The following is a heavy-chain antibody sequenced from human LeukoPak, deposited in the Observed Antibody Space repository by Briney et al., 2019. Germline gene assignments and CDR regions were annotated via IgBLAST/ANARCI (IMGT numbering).Heavy chain of an antibody. CDR1: VFTFSSFG. CDR3: ARVYCGGDCYSTEFFQD. J-gene: IGHJ1*01. CDR2: IWYDGSEK. Sequence: GRSLRLSCAASVFTFSSFGMHWVRQVPGKGLEWVAVIWYDGSEKFYADSAKGRFTISRDNSKNTLYLQMNSLRAEDTAVYYCARVYCGGDCYSTEFFQDWGQGTLVTVSS. V-gene: IGHV3-33*01. D-gene: IGHD2-21*02.